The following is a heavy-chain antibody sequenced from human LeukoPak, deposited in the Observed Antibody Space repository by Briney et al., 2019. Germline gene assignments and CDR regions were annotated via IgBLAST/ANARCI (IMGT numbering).Heavy chain of an antibody. Sequence: GGSLRLSCAASGFTFSSYWMSWVRQAPGKGLEWVANIKQDGSEKCYVDSVKGRFTISGDNAKNSLYLQMNSLRAEDTAVYYCARVDIVVVPAAPYYYYGMDVWGQGTTVTVSS. CDR2: IKQDGSEK. J-gene: IGHJ6*02. V-gene: IGHV3-7*01. CDR1: GFTFSSYW. D-gene: IGHD2-2*01. CDR3: ARVDIVVVPAAPYYYYGMDV.